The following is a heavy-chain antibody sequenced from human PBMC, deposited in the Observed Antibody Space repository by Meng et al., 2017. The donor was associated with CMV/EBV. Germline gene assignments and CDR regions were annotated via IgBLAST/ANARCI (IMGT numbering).Heavy chain of an antibody. Sequence: GGSLRLSCAASGFTFSSYGMHWVRQAPGKGLEWVAVIWYDGSNKYYADSVKGRFIISRDNTKDSLHLQMNSLRAEDTAVYYCAKDKWNYYYDNPEYTSIYFDSWGQGTLVTVSS. J-gene: IGHJ4*02. CDR2: IWYDGSNK. D-gene: IGHD3-22*01. CDR1: GFTFSSYG. CDR3: AKDKWNYYYDNPEYTSIYFDS. V-gene: IGHV3-33*03.